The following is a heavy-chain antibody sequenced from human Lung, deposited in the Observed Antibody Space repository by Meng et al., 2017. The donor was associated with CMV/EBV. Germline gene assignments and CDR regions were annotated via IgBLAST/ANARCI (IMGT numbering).Heavy chain of an antibody. V-gene: IGHV4-34*01. CDR2: INHSGST. Sequence: SETXSLTCAVYGGSFSGYYCTWIRQSPGKGLEWTGDINHSGSTNYNPSLKSRVTISVDTSKKQCFLKLSSVTAADTAVYFCARRLAVIKPVFFYYYGMDIWXQGTXVTVSS. CDR3: ARRLAVIKPVFFYYYGMDI. CDR1: GGSFSGYY. J-gene: IGHJ6*02. D-gene: IGHD2/OR15-2a*01.